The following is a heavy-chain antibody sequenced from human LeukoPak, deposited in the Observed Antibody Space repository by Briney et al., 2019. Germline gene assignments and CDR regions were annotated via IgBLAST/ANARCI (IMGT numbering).Heavy chain of an antibody. J-gene: IGHJ4*02. Sequence: PSETLSLTCTVSGGSISSSSYYWGWIRQPPGKGLEWIGSIDYSGSTYYNPSLKSRVTISVDTSKNQFSLKLSSVTAADTAVYYCASITLRVLDYWGQGTLVTVSS. CDR3: ASITLRVLDY. V-gene: IGHV4-39*01. CDR1: GGSISSSSYY. CDR2: IDYSGST. D-gene: IGHD3-3*01.